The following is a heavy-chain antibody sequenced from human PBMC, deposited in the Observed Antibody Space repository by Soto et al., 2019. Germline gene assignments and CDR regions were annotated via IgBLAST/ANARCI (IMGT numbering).Heavy chain of an antibody. D-gene: IGHD3-22*01. Sequence: QEQLVESGGGVVQPGRSLRLSCAASGFTFENYGMHWVRQAPGKGLEWVAVISYDGSNYYYADSVRGRFNISRDNSKNTLYLQMNSMRAEDTALYYCAKGGNYYDSSGYYGVFGYWGQGTLVTVSS. CDR3: AKGGNYYDSSGYYGVFGY. J-gene: IGHJ4*02. CDR2: ISYDGSNY. V-gene: IGHV3-30*18. CDR1: GFTFENYG.